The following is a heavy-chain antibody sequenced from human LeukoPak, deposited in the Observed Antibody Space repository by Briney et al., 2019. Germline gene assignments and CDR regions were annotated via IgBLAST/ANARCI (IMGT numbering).Heavy chain of an antibody. Sequence: PGGSLRLSCAASGFTFSSYAMSWVRQAPGKGLEWVSAISGSGGSTYYADSVKGRFTISRDNSKNTLYLQMNSLRAEDTAVYYCAKDGDSSGYYYKTDRYYFDYWGQGTLVTVSS. D-gene: IGHD3-22*01. CDR1: GFTFSSYA. CDR3: AKDGDSSGYYYKTDRYYFDY. CDR2: ISGSGGST. V-gene: IGHV3-23*01. J-gene: IGHJ4*02.